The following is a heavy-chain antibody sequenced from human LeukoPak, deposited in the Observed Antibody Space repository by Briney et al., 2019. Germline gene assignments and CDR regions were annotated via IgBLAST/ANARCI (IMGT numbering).Heavy chain of an antibody. CDR2: IYYSGST. CDR1: GGSISSSSYY. V-gene: IGHV4-39*01. J-gene: IGHJ4*02. CDR3: ARRAGENSSSWYFDY. D-gene: IGHD6-6*01. Sequence: SETLSLTCTVSGGSISSSSYYWGWIRQPPRKGLEWIRSIYYSGSTYYNPSLKSRVTISVDTSKNQFSLKLSSVTAADTAVYYCARRAGENSSSWYFDYWGQGTLVTV.